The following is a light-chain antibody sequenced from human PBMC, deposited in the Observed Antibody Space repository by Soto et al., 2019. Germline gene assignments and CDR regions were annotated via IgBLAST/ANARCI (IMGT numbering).Light chain of an antibody. CDR1: QSISSW. CDR3: QHRGGT. J-gene: IGKJ3*01. V-gene: IGKV1-5*01. CDR2: DAS. Sequence: DIQMTQSPSSLSASVGDGVTITCRASQSISSWLAWYQQKPGKAPNLLIYDASNLEGGVPSRFSGSGSGTEFTLTITSLQPDDFATYFCQHRGGTFGPGTKVDIK.